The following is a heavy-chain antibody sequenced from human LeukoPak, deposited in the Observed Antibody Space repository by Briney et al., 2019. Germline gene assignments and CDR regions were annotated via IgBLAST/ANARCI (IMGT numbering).Heavy chain of an antibody. V-gene: IGHV3-43*01. CDR3: AKDHSGHDRGDSIDY. CDR1: GFTFDDYT. J-gene: IGHJ4*02. D-gene: IGHD5-12*01. CDR2: ISWDGGST. Sequence: GGSLRLSCAASGFTFDDYTMHWVRQAPGKGLEWVSLISWDGGSTYYADSVKGRFTISRDNSKNSLYLQMNSLRTEDTALYYCAKDHSGHDRGDSIDYWGQGTLVTVSS.